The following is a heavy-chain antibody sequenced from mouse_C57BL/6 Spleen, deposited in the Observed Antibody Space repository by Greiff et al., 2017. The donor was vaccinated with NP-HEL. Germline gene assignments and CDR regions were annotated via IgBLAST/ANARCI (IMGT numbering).Heavy chain of an antibody. Sequence: VQLQQSGPGLVKPSQSLSLTCSVTGYSITSGYYWNWIRQFPGNKLEWMGYISYDGSNNYNPSLKNRISITRDPSKNQFFLKLNSVTTEDTATYYCARDPDWYFDVWGTGTTVTVSS. CDR2: ISYDGSN. V-gene: IGHV3-6*01. CDR3: ARDPDWYFDV. CDR1: GYSITSGYY. J-gene: IGHJ1*03.